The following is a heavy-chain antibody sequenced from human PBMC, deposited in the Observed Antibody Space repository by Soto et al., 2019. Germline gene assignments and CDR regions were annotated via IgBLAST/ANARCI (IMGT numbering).Heavy chain of an antibody. Sequence: GASVKLSCKASGYTFTDYGISWVRQAPGQGLEWMGWISAYNGNTNYAQKLQGRVTMTTDTSTSTAYIELRSLRSDDTAVYCCARTVDKDMVTVEWDYFDFWGQGTLVTVSS. J-gene: IGHJ4*02. CDR3: ARTVDKDMVTVEWDYFDF. CDR2: ISAYNGNT. D-gene: IGHD5-18*01. CDR1: GYTFTDYG. V-gene: IGHV1-18*01.